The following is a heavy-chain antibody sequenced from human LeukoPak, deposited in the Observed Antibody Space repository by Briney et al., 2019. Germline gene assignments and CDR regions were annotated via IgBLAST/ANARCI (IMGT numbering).Heavy chain of an antibody. D-gene: IGHD5-18*01. V-gene: IGHV3-23*01. Sequence: GGSLRLSCAASGFTFSSYAMSWVRQAPGKGLEWVSAISGSGGSTYYADSAKGRFPISRDNSKHTLYLQMNSLRAEDTAVYYCATGGGYSYGYKRDYFDYWGQGTLVTVSS. CDR1: GFTFSSYA. J-gene: IGHJ4*02. CDR2: ISGSGGST. CDR3: ATGGGYSYGYKRDYFDY.